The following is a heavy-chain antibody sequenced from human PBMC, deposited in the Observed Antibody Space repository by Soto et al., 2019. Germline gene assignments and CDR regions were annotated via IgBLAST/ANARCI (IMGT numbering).Heavy chain of an antibody. J-gene: IGHJ5*02. V-gene: IGHV4-59*12. CDR3: ARDLGYSYAQDNWFDP. Sequence: PSETLSLTCTVSGGSISSYYWSWIRQPPGKGLEWIGYIYYSGSTNYNPSLKSRVTISVDTSKNQFSLKLNSVTAADTAVYYCARDLGYSYAQDNWFDPWGQGTLVTVSS. CDR2: IYYSGST. D-gene: IGHD5-18*01. CDR1: GGSISSYY.